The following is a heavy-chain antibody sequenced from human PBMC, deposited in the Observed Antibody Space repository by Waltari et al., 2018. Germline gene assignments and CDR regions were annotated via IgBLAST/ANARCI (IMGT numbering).Heavy chain of an antibody. V-gene: IGHV4-39*01. D-gene: IGHD6-13*01. CDR2: IQHRGKT. CDR1: AGSIRGSSQY. CDR3: ARPGHNIGSLDVPAAAAYYFDH. Sequence: QLLLQESGPGLVKPSGTLSLSCTVSAGSIRGSSQYWALLRQSPGKDLEGIGSIQHRGKTYYNPSLKSRVVISVDTANNQISLNLRSVTAADTAKYYCARPGHNIGSLDVPAAAAYYFDHWGQGALVSVSS. J-gene: IGHJ4*02.